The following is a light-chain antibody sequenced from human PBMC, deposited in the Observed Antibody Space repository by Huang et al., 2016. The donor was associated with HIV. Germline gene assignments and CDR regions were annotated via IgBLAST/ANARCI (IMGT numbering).Light chain of an antibody. CDR2: DAS. CDR3: QQRSNWPGFT. J-gene: IGKJ3*01. Sequence: EIVLTQSPATLSLSPGERATLSCRASQSVSSYLAWYQQKPGQAPRLLIYDASNWATGVPARFSGSGSGTDFTLTISSLEPEDFAVYYCQQRSNWPGFTFGPGTKVDIK. V-gene: IGKV3-11*01. CDR1: QSVSSY.